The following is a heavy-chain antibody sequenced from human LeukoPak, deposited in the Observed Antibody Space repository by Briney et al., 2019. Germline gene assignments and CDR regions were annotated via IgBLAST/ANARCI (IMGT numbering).Heavy chain of an antibody. J-gene: IGHJ6*02. CDR1: GGTFSSYA. CDR2: IIPIFGTA. CDR3: ARGLDTAYGMDV. D-gene: IGHD5-18*01. Sequence: SVNVSCKASGGTFSSYAISWVRQAPGQGLEWMGGIIPIFGTANYAQKFQGRVTITADESTSTAYMELSSLRSEDTAVYYCARGLDTAYGMDVWGQGTTVTVSS. V-gene: IGHV1-69*13.